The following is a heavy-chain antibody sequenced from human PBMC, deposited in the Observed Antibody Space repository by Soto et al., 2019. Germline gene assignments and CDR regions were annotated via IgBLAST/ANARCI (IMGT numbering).Heavy chain of an antibody. CDR3: AKAYFVWSSEQTYYFDY. CDR1: GFTFSNYA. CDR2: ISGSGGRS. D-gene: IGHD3-16*01. V-gene: IGHV3-23*01. Sequence: PGGSLRLSCAASGFTFSNYAMTWVRQGPGKGLEWVSGISGSGGRSYYADSVKGRFTISRDNSKSTLYLQMNSLRAEDTAVYYCAKAYFVWSSEQTYYFDYWRQGTMVTVSS. J-gene: IGHJ4*02.